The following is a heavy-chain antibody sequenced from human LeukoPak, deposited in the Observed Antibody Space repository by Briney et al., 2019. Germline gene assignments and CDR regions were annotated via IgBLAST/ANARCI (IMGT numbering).Heavy chain of an antibody. D-gene: IGHD5-24*01. V-gene: IGHV4-59*08. J-gene: IGHJ5*02. CDR2: MFNSGRT. Sequence: SETLSLTCTVSGGSITTYYWSWIRQPPGKGLEWIGTMFNSGRTNYNPSLRIRLTISVDMSKNQFSLRLTSVTAADTAIYYCARHSSENNWFDPWGQGTPVTVSS. CDR1: GGSITTYY. CDR3: ARHSSENNWFDP.